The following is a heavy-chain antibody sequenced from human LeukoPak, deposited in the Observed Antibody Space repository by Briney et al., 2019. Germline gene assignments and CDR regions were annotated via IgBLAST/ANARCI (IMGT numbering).Heavy chain of an antibody. CDR3: ARHPTIPIFGVLHNTPDN. CDR1: GGTFSSYA. V-gene: IGHV1-69*04. Sequence: ASVKVSCKASGGTFSSYAISWVRQAPGQGLEWMGRIIPILGIANYAQKFQGRVTITADKSTSTAYMELGSLRSEDTAVYYCARHPTIPIFGVLHNTPDNGGQGPLVTVSS. J-gene: IGHJ4*02. D-gene: IGHD3-3*01. CDR2: IIPILGIA.